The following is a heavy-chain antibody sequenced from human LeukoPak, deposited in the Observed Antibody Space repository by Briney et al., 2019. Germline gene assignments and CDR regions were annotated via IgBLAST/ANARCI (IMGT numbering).Heavy chain of an antibody. CDR3: ARYSPSLAY. D-gene: IGHD2-2*01. CDR2: ISSSSSSI. Sequence: GGSLRLSCAASGFSFSSYSMTWVRQAPGKGLEWVLYISSSSSSIYYADSVKGRFTISRDNAENSLYLQINSLRAEDTAVYYCARYSPSLAYWGQGTLVTVSS. J-gene: IGHJ4*02. V-gene: IGHV3-48*01. CDR1: GFSFSSYS.